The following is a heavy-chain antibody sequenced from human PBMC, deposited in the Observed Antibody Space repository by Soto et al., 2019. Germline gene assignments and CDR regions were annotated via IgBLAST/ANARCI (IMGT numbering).Heavy chain of an antibody. J-gene: IGHJ5*02. V-gene: IGHV3-73*01. CDR1: GLTFSGSA. Sequence: GGSLRLSCAASGLTFSGSAIHWVRKASGKGLEWVGRIRSKANSYATAYAASVKGRFTISRDDSKNTAYLQMNSLKSEDTAVYYCTRHHNWNYVFWFDPWGQGTLVTVSS. D-gene: IGHD1-7*01. CDR3: TRHHNWNYVFWFDP. CDR2: IRSKANSYAT.